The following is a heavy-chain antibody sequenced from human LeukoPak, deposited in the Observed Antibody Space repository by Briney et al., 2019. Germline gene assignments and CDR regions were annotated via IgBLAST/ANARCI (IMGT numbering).Heavy chain of an antibody. CDR2: ISAYNGNT. J-gene: IGHJ6*03. D-gene: IGHD5-18*01. V-gene: IGHV1-18*01. CDR3: ARDNTAMDNYYYYCYMDV. CDR1: GYTFTSYG. Sequence: ASVKVSCTASGYTFTSYGISWVRQAPGQGLEWMGWISAYNGNTNYAQKLQGRVTMTTDTSTSTAYMELRSLRSDDTAVYYCARDNTAMDNYYYYCYMDVWGKGTTVTVSS.